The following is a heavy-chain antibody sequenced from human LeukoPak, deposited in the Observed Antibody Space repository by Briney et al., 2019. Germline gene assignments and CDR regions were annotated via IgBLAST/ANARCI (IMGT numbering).Heavy chain of an antibody. CDR2: VYYSGNT. CDR1: GGSISGFY. CDR3: ARDTRDAFDI. J-gene: IGHJ3*02. Sequence: SETLSLTCTVSGGSISGFYWNWIRQPPGKGLEWIGYVYYSGNTNYNPSLKSRVTISLDTSKNQFSLKLRSVTAADTAVYYCARDTRDAFDIWGQGTMVTVSS. V-gene: IGHV4-59*01.